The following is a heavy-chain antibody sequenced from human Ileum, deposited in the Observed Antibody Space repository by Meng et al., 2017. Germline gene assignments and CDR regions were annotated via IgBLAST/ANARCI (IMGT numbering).Heavy chain of an antibody. J-gene: IGHJ5*02. CDR2: IYYSGTI. Sequence: VQRQGSGPGLVKPSQTLSLTCTVSGVSISRGFYHWNWIRQHPGKGLEWIGSIYYSGTIYYNPSLKSRVTISLDTSKNQFSLNLSSVTAADTAVYYCARDRFSSGSSNWFDPWGQGTLVTVSS. CDR1: GVSISRGFYH. D-gene: IGHD3-10*01. V-gene: IGHV4-31*03. CDR3: ARDRFSSGSSNWFDP.